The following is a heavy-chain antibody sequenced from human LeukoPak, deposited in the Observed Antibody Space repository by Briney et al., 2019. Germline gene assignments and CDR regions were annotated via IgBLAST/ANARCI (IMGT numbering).Heavy chain of an antibody. CDR1: GGSISSYY. Sequence: SETLSLTFTVSGGSISSYYWSWIRQPPGKGLEWIGYIYYSGSTNYNPSLKSRVTISVDTSKNQFSLKLSSVTAADTAVYYCAGLRRDGYNRLDYWGQGTLVTVSS. D-gene: IGHD5-24*01. CDR2: IYYSGST. V-gene: IGHV4-59*01. CDR3: AGLRRDGYNRLDY. J-gene: IGHJ4*02.